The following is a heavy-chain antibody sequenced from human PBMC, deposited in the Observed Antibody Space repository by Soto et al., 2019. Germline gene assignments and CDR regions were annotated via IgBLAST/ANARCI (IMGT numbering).Heavy chain of an antibody. CDR1: VFTFSSYA. D-gene: IGHD2-15*01. V-gene: IGHV3-30-3*01. J-gene: IGHJ6*02. CDR3: ALNCSGGSCYSGYYYGLEV. CDR2: ISYEGSNK. Sequence: GGSLRLSCAASVFTFSSYAMHCVRQAPGTGLEWVAVISYEGSNKYYADSVKGRFTISRYKAKNSLYLQMNSLRAEDTAVDYGALNCSGGSCYSGYYYGLEVWGQGTTVTVSS.